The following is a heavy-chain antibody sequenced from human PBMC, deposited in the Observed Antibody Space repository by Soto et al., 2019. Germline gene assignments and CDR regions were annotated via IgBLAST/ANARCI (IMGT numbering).Heavy chain of an antibody. D-gene: IGHD1-20*01. V-gene: IGHV5-51*01. CDR1: GYRFTSYW. CDR2: IYPGDSDT. Sequence: GESLKISCQGSGYRFTSYWIGWVRQMPGKGLEWMGIIYPGDSDTRYSPSFQGQVTISADKSISTAYLQWSSLKASDTAVYYCAKDMKYNWNDDDYWGHGILVTVSS. CDR3: AKDMKYNWNDDDY. J-gene: IGHJ4*01.